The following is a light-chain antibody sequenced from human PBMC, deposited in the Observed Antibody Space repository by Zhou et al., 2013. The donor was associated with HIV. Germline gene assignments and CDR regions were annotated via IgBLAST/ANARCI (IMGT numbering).Light chain of an antibody. CDR2: ATS. CDR1: HSVTTY. CDR3: QQLNSYPLIT. Sequence: DVQMTQSPSSLSASVGDRVTITCRTSHSVTTYLNWYQQKPGKVPMLLIYATSILQSGVPSRFSGSGSATDFTLTISSLQPEDFATYYCQQLNSYPLITFGQGTRLEIK. J-gene: IGKJ5*01. V-gene: IGKV1-39*01.